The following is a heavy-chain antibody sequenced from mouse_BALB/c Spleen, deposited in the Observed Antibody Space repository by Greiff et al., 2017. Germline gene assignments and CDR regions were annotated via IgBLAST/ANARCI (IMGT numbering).Heavy chain of an antibody. CDR3: ARDGGTYFDY. V-gene: IGHV7-1*02. Sequence: EVNLVESGGGLVQPGGSLRLSCATSGFTFSDFYMEWVRQPPGKRLEWIAASRNKANDYTTEYSASVKGRFTISRDNSQSILYLQMNTLRAEDSATYYCARDGGTYFDYWGQGTTLTVSS. CDR2: SRNKANDYTT. CDR1: GFTFSDFY. D-gene: IGHD3-3*01. J-gene: IGHJ2*01.